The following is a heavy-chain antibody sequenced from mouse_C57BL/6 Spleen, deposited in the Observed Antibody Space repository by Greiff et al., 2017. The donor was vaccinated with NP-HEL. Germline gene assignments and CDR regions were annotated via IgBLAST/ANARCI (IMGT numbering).Heavy chain of an antibody. Sequence: QVTLKECGPGILQSSQTLSLTCSFSGFSLSTSGMGVSWIRQPSGKGLEWLAHIYWDDDKRYNPSLKSRLTISKDTSRNQVFLKITSVDTADTATYYCARRGAQATLDYWGQGTTLTVSS. CDR3: ARRGAQATLDY. J-gene: IGHJ2*01. V-gene: IGHV8-12*01. CDR2: IYWDDDK. CDR1: GFSLSTSGMG. D-gene: IGHD3-2*02.